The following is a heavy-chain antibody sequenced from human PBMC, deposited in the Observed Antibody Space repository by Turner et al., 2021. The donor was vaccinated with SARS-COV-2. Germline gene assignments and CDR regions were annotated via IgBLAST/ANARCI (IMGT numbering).Heavy chain of an antibody. J-gene: IGHJ4*02. CDR3: ARELAGRFGGATEIDY. V-gene: IGHV3-21*01. CDR1: AFNFSSYS. CDR2: ISSSSSYI. Sequence: EVQLVESGGGLVKPGGSMRRPCAASAFNFSSYSINWVRQAPGKGLEWVSFISSSSSYIYYADSVKGRFTISRDNAKNSLYLQMNSLRAEDTAVYYCARELAGRFGGATEIDYWGQGTLVTVSS. D-gene: IGHD1-26*01.